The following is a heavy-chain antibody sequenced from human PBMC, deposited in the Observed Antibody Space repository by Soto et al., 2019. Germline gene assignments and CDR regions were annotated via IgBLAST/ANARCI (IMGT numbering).Heavy chain of an antibody. Sequence: ASVKVSCKASGYTFTSYGISWVRQPPGQGLEWMGWISAYNGNTNYTEQNLQGRVTMTTDTSTSTAYKKLRSLRSDDTAVYYCARVDYYYYYMDVWGKGTTVTVSS. CDR2: ISAYNGNT. J-gene: IGHJ6*03. V-gene: IGHV1-18*01. D-gene: IGHD2-2*03. CDR1: GYTFTSYG. CDR3: ARVDYYYYYMDV.